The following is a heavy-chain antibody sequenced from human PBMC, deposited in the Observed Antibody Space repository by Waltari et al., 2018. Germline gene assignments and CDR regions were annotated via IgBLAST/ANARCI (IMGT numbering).Heavy chain of an antibody. V-gene: IGHV3-74*01. Sequence: EVQLVESGGGSVQPGGSLRLSCSVSGFTFSGHWMLWVRQAPGEGLVWVSSINNDVPRTHHADSVKCRFTISRDNAKNTLYLQMNSLRGDDTAVYFCARERWAMGDFWGQGTLVTVSS. CDR1: GFTFSGHW. CDR3: ARERWAMGDF. D-gene: IGHD1-26*01. CDR2: INNDVPRT. J-gene: IGHJ4*02.